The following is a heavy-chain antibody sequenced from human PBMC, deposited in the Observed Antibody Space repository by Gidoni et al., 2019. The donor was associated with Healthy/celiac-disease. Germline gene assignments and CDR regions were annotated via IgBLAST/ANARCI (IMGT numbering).Heavy chain of an antibody. J-gene: IGHJ4*02. CDR3: ARDRATVTWDY. CDR2: ISRSSSYI. D-gene: IGHD4-17*01. Sequence: EVQLVESWGGLVKPGGSLRLSCAASGFTFSSYSMNWVRQAPGKGLEWVSSISRSSSYIYYADSVKGRFTISRDNAKNSLYLQMNSLRAEDTAVYYCARDRATVTWDYWGQGTLVTVSS. CDR1: GFTFSSYS. V-gene: IGHV3-21*01.